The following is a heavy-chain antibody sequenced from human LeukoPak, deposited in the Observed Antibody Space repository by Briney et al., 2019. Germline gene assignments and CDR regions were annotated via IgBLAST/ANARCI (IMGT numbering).Heavy chain of an antibody. CDR1: GYTFASYY. D-gene: IGHD3-22*01. CDR3: ARLYDSSGYFDY. V-gene: IGHV1-46*01. Sequence: ASVTVSCKASGYTFASYYMHWVRQAPGQGLEWMGVIDPSGGSSDYAQKFQGRVTMTRDTSTTTIYMELSRLRSDDTAVYYCARLYDSSGYFDYWGQGTLVTVSS. J-gene: IGHJ4*02. CDR2: IDPSGGSS.